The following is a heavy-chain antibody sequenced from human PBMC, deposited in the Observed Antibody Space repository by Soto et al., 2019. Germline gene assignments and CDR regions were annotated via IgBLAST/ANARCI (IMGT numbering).Heavy chain of an antibody. CDR2: ISSGGSTI. D-gene: IGHD6-19*01. Sequence: GGSLRLSCAASGFTFSDYYMSWIRQAPGKGLEWVSYISSGGSTIYYADSVKGRFTISRDNAKNSLYLQMNSLRAEDTAVYYCASGNYSSGWSYDAFDIWGQGTMVTVSS. CDR1: GFTFSDYY. CDR3: ASGNYSSGWSYDAFDI. J-gene: IGHJ3*02. V-gene: IGHV3-11*01.